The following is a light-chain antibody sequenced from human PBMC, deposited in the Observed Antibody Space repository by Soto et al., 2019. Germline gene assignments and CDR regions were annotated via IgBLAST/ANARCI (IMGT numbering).Light chain of an antibody. V-gene: IGLV4-69*01. CDR3: QAWGTGIQV. Sequence: QSVLTQSPSASASLGASVKLTCILSSWHTNYGIAWHQQQTEKGTPSLMKLNSDGSHRKGDGIPDRFSGSSSGPERSLTISSLQYEDEYDYYCQAWGTGIQVFGGGTKLTVL. CDR2: LNSDGSH. CDR1: SWHTNYG. J-gene: IGLJ3*02.